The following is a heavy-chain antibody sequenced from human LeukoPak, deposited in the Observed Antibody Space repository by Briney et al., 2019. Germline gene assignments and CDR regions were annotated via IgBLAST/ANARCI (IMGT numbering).Heavy chain of an antibody. CDR3: AKVLSGSQDY. CDR2: IGGGGEST. D-gene: IGHD1-26*01. J-gene: IGHJ4*02. CDR1: GFTFSSYA. V-gene: IGHV3-23*01. Sequence: PGGSLRLSCAASGFTFSSYAISWVRQAPGKGLEWVSTIGGGGESTYYADSVKGRFTISRDNSKNTVYLQMNSLRAEDTAVYYCAKVLSGSQDYWGQGTLVTVFS.